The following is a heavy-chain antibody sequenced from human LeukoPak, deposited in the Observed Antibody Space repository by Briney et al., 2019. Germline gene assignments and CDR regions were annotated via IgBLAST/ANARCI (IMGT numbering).Heavy chain of an antibody. V-gene: IGHV1-8*01. D-gene: IGHD6-13*01. CDR3: ARRGIAAAGIGYFDY. Sequence: GASVKVSCKAPGYTFTSYDINWVPQATGQGLEWMGWMNPNSGNTGYAQKFQGRVTMTRNTSISTAYMELSSLRSEDTAVYYCARRGIAAAGIGYFDYWGQGTLVTVSS. CDR2: MNPNSGNT. J-gene: IGHJ4*02. CDR1: GYTFTSYD.